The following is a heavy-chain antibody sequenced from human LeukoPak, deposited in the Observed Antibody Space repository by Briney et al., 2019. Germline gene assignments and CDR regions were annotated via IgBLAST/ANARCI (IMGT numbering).Heavy chain of an antibody. Sequence: PGGSLRLSCAASGFTFSSYAMSWVRQAPGKGLEWVSAISGSGGSTYYADSVKGRFTISRDNSKNTLYLQMNSLRAEDTAVYYCAKDRRGTYGDSPSPSDYWGQGTLVTVSS. D-gene: IGHD4-17*01. CDR2: ISGSGGST. CDR1: GFTFSSYA. J-gene: IGHJ4*02. CDR3: AKDRRGTYGDSPSPSDY. V-gene: IGHV3-23*01.